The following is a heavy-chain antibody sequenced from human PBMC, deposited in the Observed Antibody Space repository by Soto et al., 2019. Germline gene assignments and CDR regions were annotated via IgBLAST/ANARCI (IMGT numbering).Heavy chain of an antibody. CDR1: RFTFSNAW. Sequence: GGSLRLSCATSRFTFSNAWMSWVRQAPGKGLEWVGRIKSKTHGGTTDYAAPVKGRFTISRDDSKTTLYLQMNSLKTEDTAMYYCTTSSNTSLYNSYYGMDLWGQGTTVTVSS. J-gene: IGHJ6*02. V-gene: IGHV3-15*01. CDR3: TTSSNTSLYNSYYGMDL. D-gene: IGHD2-2*01. CDR2: IKSKTHGGTT.